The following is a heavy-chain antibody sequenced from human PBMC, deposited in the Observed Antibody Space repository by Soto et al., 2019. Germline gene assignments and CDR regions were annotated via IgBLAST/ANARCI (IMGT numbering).Heavy chain of an antibody. CDR3: ARHHVTIVLAVTINPPMIDP. CDR2: INPNSGGT. J-gene: IGHJ5*02. D-gene: IGHD3-10*01. V-gene: IGHV1-2*02. CDR1: GYTFTGYY. Sequence: ASVKVSCKASGYTFTGYYMHWVRQAPGQGLEWLGWINPNSGGTNYAQQFQGRVTMTRDTSISTAYMELSRLRSDDTAVYFCARHHVTIVLAVTINPPMIDPWGQGTLVTVSS.